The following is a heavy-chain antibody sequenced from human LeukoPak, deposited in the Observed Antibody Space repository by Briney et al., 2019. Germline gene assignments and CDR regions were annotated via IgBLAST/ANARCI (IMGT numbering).Heavy chain of an antibody. CDR2: INQDGSEK. D-gene: IGHD1-26*01. CDR1: GFTFSRYW. Sequence: GGSLRLSCAASGFTFSRYWMSWVRQAPGKGLEWVANINQDGSEKYYVDSVKGRFTISRNNAKNSLYLQMNSLRAEDTAMYYCARDGSVLVGRYYCYYFYMDVWGKGTTVTISS. CDR3: ARDGSVLVGRYYCYYFYMDV. V-gene: IGHV3-7*01. J-gene: IGHJ6*03.